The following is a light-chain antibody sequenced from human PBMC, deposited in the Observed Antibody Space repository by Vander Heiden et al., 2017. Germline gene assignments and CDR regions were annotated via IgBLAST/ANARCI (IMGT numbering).Light chain of an antibody. CDR1: NIGNKN. J-gene: IGLJ2*01. V-gene: IGLV3-21*02. Sequence: SYVLTQPPPVSVAPGQTARITCGGNNIGNKNVHWYQQKPGQAPVLVVYDDSGRPSGIPERFSGSNSGNTATLTISRVEAGDEADYYCQVWDSSSDHPVFGGGTKLTVL. CDR3: QVWDSSSDHPV. CDR2: DDS.